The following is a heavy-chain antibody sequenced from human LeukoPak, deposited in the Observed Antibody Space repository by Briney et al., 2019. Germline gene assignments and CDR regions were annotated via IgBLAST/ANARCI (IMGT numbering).Heavy chain of an antibody. J-gene: IGHJ6*03. Sequence: SVKVSCKASGYTFSSYAISWVRQAPGQGLEWMGGIIPIFGTANYAQKFQGRVTITADKSTSTAYMELSSLRSEDTAVYYCARDRARVVPAAIHYYCYYMDVWGKGTTVTVSS. CDR1: GYTFSSYA. D-gene: IGHD2-2*01. CDR3: ARDRARVVPAAIHYYCYYMDV. V-gene: IGHV1-69*06. CDR2: IIPIFGTA.